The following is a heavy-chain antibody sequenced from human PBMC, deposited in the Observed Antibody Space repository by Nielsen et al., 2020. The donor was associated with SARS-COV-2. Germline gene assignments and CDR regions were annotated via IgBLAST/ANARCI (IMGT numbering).Heavy chain of an antibody. D-gene: IGHD4-17*01. Sequence: SVKVSCKASGGTFSSYAISWVRQAPGQGLERMGGIIPIFGTANYAQKFQGRVTITADESTSTAYMELSSLRSEDTAVYYCARDNGDYPLYYYGMDVWGQGTTVTVSS. CDR3: ARDNGDYPLYYYGMDV. CDR1: GGTFSSYA. CDR2: IIPIFGTA. J-gene: IGHJ6*02. V-gene: IGHV1-69*13.